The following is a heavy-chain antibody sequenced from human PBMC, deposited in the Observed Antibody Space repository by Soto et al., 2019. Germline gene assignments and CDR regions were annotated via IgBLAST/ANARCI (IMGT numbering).Heavy chain of an antibody. D-gene: IGHD3-22*01. J-gene: IGHJ4*02. V-gene: IGHV3-30*18. CDR3: AKDHYGSSGYYY. CDR1: GFTFSSYG. CDR2: ISYDGSNK. Sequence: GGSLRLSCAASGFTFSSYGMHWVRQAPGKGLEWVAVISYDGSNKYYADSVKGRFTISRDNSKNTLYLQMNSLRAEDTAVYYCAKDHYGSSGYYYWGQGTLVTVSS.